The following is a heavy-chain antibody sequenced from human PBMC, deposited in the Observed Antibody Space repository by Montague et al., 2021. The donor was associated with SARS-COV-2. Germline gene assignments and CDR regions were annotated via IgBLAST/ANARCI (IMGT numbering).Heavy chain of an antibody. CDR2: IYYNEKT. J-gene: IGHJ4*02. Sequence: SETLSLTCAVSGGSITTYYWSWIRQPPGQGLEWIGHIYYNEKTNYNPSLKSRVTISMDTPKNHFSLKVTSVTAADTALYSCAGEQQMNYFDFWGQATLVTVSS. D-gene: IGHD1/OR15-1a*01. CDR1: GGSITTYY. CDR3: AGEQQMNYFDF. V-gene: IGHV4-59*13.